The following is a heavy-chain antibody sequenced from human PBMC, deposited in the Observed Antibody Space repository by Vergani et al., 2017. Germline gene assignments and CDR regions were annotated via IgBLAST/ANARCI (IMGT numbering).Heavy chain of an antibody. V-gene: IGHV1-69*13. CDR2: MIPTFDSK. J-gene: IGHJ4*02. D-gene: IGHD6-19*01. CDR1: GDTFSNYA. CDR3: AGDRAVGKQGWYTSGY. Sequence: QVQLLQSGAAVRKPGSSVTVSCKASGDTFSNYAITWVRQAPGQGLQWMGRMIPTFDSKNYAPRFQGRVTLTADASASTAYMELTSLTSEDTAVYYCAGDRAVGKQGWYTSGYWGQGTLVTVSS.